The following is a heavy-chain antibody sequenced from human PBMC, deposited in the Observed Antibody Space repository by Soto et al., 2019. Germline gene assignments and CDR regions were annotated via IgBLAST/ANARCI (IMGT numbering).Heavy chain of an antibody. CDR3: ARHYSSGSRNWFDP. CDR1: GGSMNSSSYF. CDR2: IYYSGSN. V-gene: IGHV4-39*01. Sequence: PSETLSLTCSVSGGSMNSSSYFWGWVRQPPGKGLEWIGSIYYSGSNYYNPSLRSRVTISVDTSKNQFSLKLSSVTAADTAVFYCARHYSSGSRNWFDPWGQGTLVTVSS. D-gene: IGHD6-19*01. J-gene: IGHJ5*02.